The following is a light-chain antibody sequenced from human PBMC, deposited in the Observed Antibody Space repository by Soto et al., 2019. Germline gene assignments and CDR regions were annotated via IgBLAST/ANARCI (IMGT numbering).Light chain of an antibody. V-gene: IGLV3-25*03. CDR3: QSSDSSGTYPI. Sequence: SYELTQAPSVSVSPGQTARITCSGEVLPKQFAYWYQQKPGQAPVMVIRKDSERPSWIPERFSGSSSGTTVTLTISGVQAEDEADYYCQSSDSSGTYPIFGGGTKLTVL. CDR1: VLPKQF. J-gene: IGLJ2*01. CDR2: KDS.